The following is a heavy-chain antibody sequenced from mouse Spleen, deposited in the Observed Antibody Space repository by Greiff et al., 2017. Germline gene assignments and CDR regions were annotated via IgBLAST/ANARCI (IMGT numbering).Heavy chain of an antibody. CDR3: AILYYDYGEAWFAY. CDR1: GYTFTSYV. V-gene: IGHV1-14*01. CDR2: INPYNDGT. J-gene: IGHJ3*01. D-gene: IGHD2-4*01. Sequence: EVQLQQSGPELVKPGASVKMSCKASGYTFTSYVMHWVKQKPGQGLEWIGYINPYNDGTKYNEKFKGKATLTSDKSSSTAYMELSSLTSEDSAVYYCAILYYDYGEAWFAYWGQGTLVTVSA.